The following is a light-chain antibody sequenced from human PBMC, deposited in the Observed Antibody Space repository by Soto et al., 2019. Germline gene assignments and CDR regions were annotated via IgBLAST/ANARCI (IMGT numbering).Light chain of an antibody. CDR2: KVS. V-gene: IGKV2-30*01. CDR3: MQGTHWPLT. CDR1: QVLVYRDGITF. Sequence: DVVMTQSPLSLPVTLGQPASISCRPSQVLVYRDGITFLNWFHQRPGQSPRRLIYKVSNRDSGVPDRFSGSGSGTEFTLNISRVEAEDVGVYYCMQGTHWPLTFGGGTKVDI. J-gene: IGKJ4*01.